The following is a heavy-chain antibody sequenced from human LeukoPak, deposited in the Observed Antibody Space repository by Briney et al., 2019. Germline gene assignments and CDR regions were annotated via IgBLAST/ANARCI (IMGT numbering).Heavy chain of an antibody. CDR3: ARDTYRFFDL. CDR2: IKEDGTDK. Sequence: GGSLRLSCAASGFTFSTYWMGWVRQAPGKGLEWVADIKEDGTDKYSVDSVKGRFIIPRDNAKNSLYLQMNSLRAEDTAVYYCARDTYRFFDLWGRGTLVTVSS. V-gene: IGHV3-7*01. J-gene: IGHJ2*01. CDR1: GFTFSTYW.